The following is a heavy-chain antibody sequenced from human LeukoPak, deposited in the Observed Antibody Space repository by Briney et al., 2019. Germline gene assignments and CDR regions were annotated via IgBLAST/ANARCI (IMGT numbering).Heavy chain of an antibody. Sequence: PGGSLRLSCAASGFTFSDYYMSWIRQAPGKGLEWVSYISSSGSTIYYADSVKGRFTISRDNAKNSLYLQMNSLRAEDTAVYYCAREFRGYDFWSGYYLSTLYYGMDVWGQGTTVTVSS. D-gene: IGHD3-3*01. J-gene: IGHJ6*02. CDR3: AREFRGYDFWSGYYLSTLYYGMDV. V-gene: IGHV3-11*01. CDR2: ISSSGSTI. CDR1: GFTFSDYY.